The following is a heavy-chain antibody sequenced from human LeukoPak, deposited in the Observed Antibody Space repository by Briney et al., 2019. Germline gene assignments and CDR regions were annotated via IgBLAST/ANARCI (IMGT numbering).Heavy chain of an antibody. CDR3: VRDHAYAFDI. V-gene: IGHV3-7*01. CDR1: GFTFRIYW. Sequence: PGRSLRLSCAASGFTFRIYWMTWVRQAPGKGLEWVGNIKQDGSEKYYVDSVKGRFTISGDNAKNSLYLQMNGLSADDTAVYYCVRDHAYAFDIWGQGTMVTVSS. CDR2: IKQDGSEK. J-gene: IGHJ3*02.